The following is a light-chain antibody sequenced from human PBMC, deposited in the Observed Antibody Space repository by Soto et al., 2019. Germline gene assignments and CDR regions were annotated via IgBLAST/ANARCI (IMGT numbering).Light chain of an antibody. Sequence: QSALTQPASVSGSPGQSITISCTGTSSDVGAYNYVSWYQQHPGKAPKLMIYEVSNRPSGVSDRFSGSRSGNTASLTISGLRAEDESDYYCISYTSSSTWVFGGGTKVTVL. J-gene: IGLJ3*02. CDR1: SSDVGAYNY. V-gene: IGLV2-14*01. CDR3: ISYTSSSTWV. CDR2: EVS.